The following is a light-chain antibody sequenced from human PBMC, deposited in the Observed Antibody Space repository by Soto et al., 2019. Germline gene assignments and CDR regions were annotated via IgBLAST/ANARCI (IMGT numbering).Light chain of an antibody. Sequence: QMTQSPSSLSASVGARVSITCQASQDIRTSLSWFQQKPGRAPKLLIYGASYLETGVPSRFRGSGSGTDFTFTISSLQPEDIATYYCQHYHNLPPFTFGPGTRVDVK. V-gene: IGKV1-33*01. J-gene: IGKJ3*01. CDR1: QDIRTS. CDR3: QHYHNLPPFT. CDR2: GAS.